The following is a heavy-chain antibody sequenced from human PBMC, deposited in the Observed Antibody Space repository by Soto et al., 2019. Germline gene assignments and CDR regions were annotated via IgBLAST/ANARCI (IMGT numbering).Heavy chain of an antibody. V-gene: IGHV3-23*01. CDR2: ISGSGGST. CDR3: ASAAREYYYYGMDV. J-gene: IGHJ6*02. CDR1: GFTFSSYA. Sequence: EVQLLESGGGLVQPGGSLRLSCAASGFTFSSYAMSWVRQAPGKGLEWVSAISGSGGSTYYPESVKGRFTISRDNSKNTLYLPMNSLRAEDTAVYYCASAAREYYYYGMDVWGQGTTVTVSS.